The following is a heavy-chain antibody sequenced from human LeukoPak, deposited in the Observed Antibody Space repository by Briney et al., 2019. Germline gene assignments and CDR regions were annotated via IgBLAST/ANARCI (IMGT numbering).Heavy chain of an antibody. D-gene: IGHD3-3*01. Sequence: ASVKVSCKASGYTFTSYDINWVRQATGQGLEWMGWMNPNSGNTGYAQKFQGRVTITADESTSTAYMELSSLRSEDTAVYYCARSGRPLIIPAAPNWFDPWGQGTLVTVSS. CDR3: ARSGRPLIIPAAPNWFDP. CDR2: MNPNSGNT. CDR1: GYTFTSYD. J-gene: IGHJ5*02. V-gene: IGHV1-8*01.